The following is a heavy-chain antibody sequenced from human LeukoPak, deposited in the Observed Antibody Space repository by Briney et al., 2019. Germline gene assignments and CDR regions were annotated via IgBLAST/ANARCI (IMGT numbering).Heavy chain of an antibody. V-gene: IGHV3-7*01. J-gene: IGHJ4*02. CDR3: ARLDYSRVYVY. D-gene: IGHD4-11*01. Sequence: GGSLRLSCAASGFTFGNYWMSWVRQAPGKGLEWVANIHKDGSETYFVDSVKGRFTMSRDNAENSLSLQMGSLKAEDTAIYYCARLDYSRVYVYWGQGTLVTVSS. CDR2: IHKDGSET. CDR1: GFTFGNYW.